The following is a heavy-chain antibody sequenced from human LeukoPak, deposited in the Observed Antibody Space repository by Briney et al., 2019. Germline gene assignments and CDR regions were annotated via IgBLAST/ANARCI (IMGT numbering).Heavy chain of an antibody. CDR3: ARGGYSSGWLRGDY. D-gene: IGHD6-19*01. CDR1: GFTFSGYA. CDR2: ISYDGSNK. V-gene: IGHV3-30-3*01. J-gene: IGHJ4*02. Sequence: GGSLRLSCAASGFTFSGYAMHWVRQAPGKGLEWVAVISYDGSNKYYADSVKGRFTISRDNSKNTLYLQMNSLRAEDTAVYYCARGGYSSGWLRGDYWGQGTLVTVSS.